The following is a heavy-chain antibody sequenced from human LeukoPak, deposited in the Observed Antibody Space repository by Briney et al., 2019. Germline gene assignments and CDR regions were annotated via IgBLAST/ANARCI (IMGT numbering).Heavy chain of an antibody. CDR2: IAPNSGGT. V-gene: IGHV1-2*02. D-gene: IGHD6-6*01. CDR1: GYTFTGYY. Sequence: ASVKVSCKASGYTFTGYYMHWVRQAPGQGLEWMGWIAPNSGGTNYAQKFQGRVTMTRDTSINTAYMELSRLTSDDTAVYYCAREYSSSSGRLHDYWGLGTLVTVSS. CDR3: AREYSSSSGRLHDY. J-gene: IGHJ4*02.